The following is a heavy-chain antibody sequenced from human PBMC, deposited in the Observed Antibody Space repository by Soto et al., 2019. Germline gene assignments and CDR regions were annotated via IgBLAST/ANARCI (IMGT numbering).Heavy chain of an antibody. Sequence: PGGSLRLSCVASGFTFKNYDMRWVRQAPGKGLEWVSGISGSGAITYYADSVRGRFTISRDNSKNTLYLQLNSLRAEDTAIYYCAKDRQFRSYYESAGHYNNWGQGTLVTVPQ. D-gene: IGHD3-10*01. J-gene: IGHJ4*02. V-gene: IGHV3-23*01. CDR2: ISGSGAIT. CDR3: AKDRQFRSYYESAGHYNN. CDR1: GFTFKNYD.